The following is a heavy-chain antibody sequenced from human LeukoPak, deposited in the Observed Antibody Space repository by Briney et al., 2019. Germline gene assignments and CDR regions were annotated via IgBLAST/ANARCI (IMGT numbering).Heavy chain of an antibody. CDR2: IYYSGST. V-gene: IGHV4-59*01. D-gene: IGHD6-19*01. CDR3: ARGPAVAGANFDY. Sequence: PSETLSLTCTVSGGSISSYYWSWIRQPPGKGLEWIGYIYYSGSTNYNPSLKSRVTISVDTSKNQFSLKLSSVTAADTAVYYCARGPAVAGANFDYWGQGTLATVSS. J-gene: IGHJ4*02. CDR1: GGSISSYY.